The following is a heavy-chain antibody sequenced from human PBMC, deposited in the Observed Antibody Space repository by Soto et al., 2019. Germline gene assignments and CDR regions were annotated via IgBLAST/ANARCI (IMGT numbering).Heavy chain of an antibody. CDR2: ISAYDGDT. D-gene: IGHD6-6*01. CDR1: GYTFKTYG. CDR3: AGSSSGSPDS. J-gene: IGHJ4*02. V-gene: IGHV1-18*01. Sequence: QIQLVQSGAEVKQPGASVKVSCKASGYTFKTYGISWVRQAPGQGLEWMGWISAYDGDTNHAHTLQGRVSMTTDISTSTAYMELTSLTSDDTAVYYCAGSSSGSPDSWGQGTLVTVSS.